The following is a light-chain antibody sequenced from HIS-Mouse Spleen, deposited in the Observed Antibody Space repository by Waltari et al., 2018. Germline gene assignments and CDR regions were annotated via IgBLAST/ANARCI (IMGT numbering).Light chain of an antibody. CDR2: EDS. V-gene: IGLV3-10*01. CDR1: ALPKKY. CDR3: YSTDSSGNHRV. Sequence: SYELTQPPSVSVSPGQTARITCSGDALPKKYAYWYQQKSGQATVLVIYEDSKRPSGIPERFSGSSSGTMATWTISGAQVEDEADYYCYSTDSSGNHRVFGGGTKLTVL. J-gene: IGLJ2*01.